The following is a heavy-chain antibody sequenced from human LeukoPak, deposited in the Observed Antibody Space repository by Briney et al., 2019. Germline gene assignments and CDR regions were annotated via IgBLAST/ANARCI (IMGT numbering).Heavy chain of an antibody. Sequence: GGSLRLSCAASGFTFSSYSMNWVRQAPGKGLEWVSSISSSSSYIYYADSVKGRFTISRDNSKNTLYLQMNSLRAEDTAVYYCARVTRGYYSNYDYYYGMDVWGQGTTVTVSS. CDR3: ARVTRGYYSNYDYYYGMDV. CDR1: GFTFSSYS. J-gene: IGHJ6*02. CDR2: ISSSSSYI. D-gene: IGHD4-11*01. V-gene: IGHV3-21*01.